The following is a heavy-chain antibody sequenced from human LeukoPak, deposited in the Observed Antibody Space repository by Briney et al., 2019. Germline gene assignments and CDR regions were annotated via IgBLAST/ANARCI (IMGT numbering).Heavy chain of an antibody. J-gene: IGHJ6*02. CDR3: ARDGGTVTDYYYYYYGMDV. CDR1: GGSISSYY. D-gene: IGHD4-17*01. Sequence: SETLSLTCTVSGGSISSYYWSWIRQPPGKGLEWIGYISYSGRTNYNPSLKSRVTISVDTSKSQFSLKLSSVTAADTAVYYCARDGGTVTDYYYYYYGMDVWGQGTTVAVSS. V-gene: IGHV4-59*12. CDR2: ISYSGRT.